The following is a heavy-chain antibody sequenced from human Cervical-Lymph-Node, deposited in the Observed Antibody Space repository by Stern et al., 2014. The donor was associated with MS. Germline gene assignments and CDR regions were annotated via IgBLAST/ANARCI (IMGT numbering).Heavy chain of an antibody. J-gene: IGHJ4*02. D-gene: IGHD2-21*02. CDR1: GDSVKSSNW. CDR2: IYHRGDT. Sequence: QVQLQESGPGLVKPSGTLSLTFVVSGDSVKSSNWWSWVRQPPGKGLEWIGKIYHRGDTIYQPTLKSRVSISLAKSKNQFSLSLSSVAAADTAVYYCARLHTDLFDFWGQGTLVAVSS. CDR3: ARLHTDLFDF. V-gene: IGHV4-4*02.